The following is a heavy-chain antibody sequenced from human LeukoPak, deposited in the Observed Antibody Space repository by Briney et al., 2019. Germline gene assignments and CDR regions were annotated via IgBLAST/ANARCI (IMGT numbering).Heavy chain of an antibody. CDR2: INHSGST. V-gene: IGHV4-34*01. J-gene: IGHJ6*02. CDR3: ARDPYGSGSYAPSYYYYGMDA. CDR1: GGSFSGYY. Sequence: SETLSLTCAVYGGSFSGYYWNWIRQPPGKGLEWIGEINHSGSTNYNPSLKSRATISVDTSKNQFSLKLSSVTAADTAVYYCARDPYGSGSYAPSYYYYGMDAWGQGTTVTVSS. D-gene: IGHD3-10*01.